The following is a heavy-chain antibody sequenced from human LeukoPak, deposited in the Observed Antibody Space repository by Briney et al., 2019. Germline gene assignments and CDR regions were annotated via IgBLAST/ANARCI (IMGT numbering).Heavy chain of an antibody. CDR2: IYPSVDRT. D-gene: IGHD3-16*01. J-gene: IGHJ4*02. V-gene: IGHV1-46*01. CDR3: AREEEGGTFDY. CDR1: GYTFTSYY. Sequence: ASAKDSCKASGYTFTSYYIHWVPQAPGQGLEWMGIIYPSVDRTSYGHKFQDRLTVTMDTSTSTVYMELNSLKDEDTAVYYCAREEEGGTFDYWGQGTLVTVYS.